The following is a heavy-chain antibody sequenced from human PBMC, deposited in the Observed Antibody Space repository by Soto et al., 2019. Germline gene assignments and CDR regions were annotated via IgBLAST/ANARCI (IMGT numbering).Heavy chain of an antibody. CDR1: GFTFSSFA. CDR2: ISGSADST. Sequence: EVQLLESGGGLVQPGGSLRLSCAASGFTFSSFALNWVRQAPGKGLEWVSIISGSADSTFYADSVKGRFTISRDNSENMLYLQSNGLRAEDPAVYYCAKTRGAMIYAISVYGMDVWGQGTTVTVSS. CDR3: AKTRGAMIYAISVYGMDV. J-gene: IGHJ6*02. D-gene: IGHD2-8*01. V-gene: IGHV3-23*01.